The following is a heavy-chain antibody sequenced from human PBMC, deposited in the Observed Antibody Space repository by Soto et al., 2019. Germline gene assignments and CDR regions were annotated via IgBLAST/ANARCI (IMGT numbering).Heavy chain of an antibody. V-gene: IGHV1-69*06. CDR1: GGTFNSYG. CDR2: IIPLYGTV. CDR3: ARVRVIRGVIPSHFGL. J-gene: IGHJ4*02. D-gene: IGHD3-10*01. Sequence: QAHLAQSGAEVKKPGSSVTVSCKASGGTFNSYGISWVRQAPGQGLDWMGVIIPLYGTVNYAQKIQGRVSITADKSTSTAYMDLNSLRSDDTAVYSCARVRVIRGVIPSHFGLWGQGTQVTVSS.